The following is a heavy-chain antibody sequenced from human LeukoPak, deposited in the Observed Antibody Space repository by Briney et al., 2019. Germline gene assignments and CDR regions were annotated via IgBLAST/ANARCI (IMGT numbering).Heavy chain of an antibody. CDR1: GGSISSYY. V-gene: IGHV4-4*08. CDR2: IYTSGST. Sequence: SETLSLTCTVSGGSISSYYWSWIRQPPGKGLEWIGYIYTSGSTNYNPSLKSRVTIYVATSKNQFSLKLSYVTAADQAVYYCARQVALGPAWYFDLWGRGTLVTVSS. D-gene: IGHD3-10*01. CDR3: ARQVALGPAWYFDL. J-gene: IGHJ2*01.